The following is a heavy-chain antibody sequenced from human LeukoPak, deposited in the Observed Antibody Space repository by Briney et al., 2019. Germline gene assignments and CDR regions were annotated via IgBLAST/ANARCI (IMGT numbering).Heavy chain of an antibody. D-gene: IGHD3-22*01. J-gene: IGHJ4*02. Sequence: QSGGSLRLSCAASGFTFSSYSMNWVRQAPGKGLEWVSYISSSSSTIYYADSVKGRFTISRDNAKNSLYLQMNSLRAEDTAVYYCARDFYYYDSSGYLDYWGQGTLVTVSP. CDR2: ISSSSSTI. V-gene: IGHV3-48*01. CDR3: ARDFYYYDSSGYLDY. CDR1: GFTFSSYS.